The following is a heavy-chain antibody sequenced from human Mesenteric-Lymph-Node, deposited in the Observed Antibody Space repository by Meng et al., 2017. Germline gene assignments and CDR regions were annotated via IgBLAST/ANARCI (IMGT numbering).Heavy chain of an antibody. CDR1: GFTFAGYA. CDR3: ARVLGGVAGNDAFDI. CDR2: IYYSGST. V-gene: IGHV4-59*01. J-gene: IGHJ3*02. D-gene: IGHD6-19*01. Sequence: GSLRLSCAASGFTFAGYAWSWIRQSPGKGLEWIGYIYYSGSTNYNPSLKSRVTISVDTSKNQFSLKLSPVTAADTAVYYCARVLGGVAGNDAFDIWGQGTMVTVSS.